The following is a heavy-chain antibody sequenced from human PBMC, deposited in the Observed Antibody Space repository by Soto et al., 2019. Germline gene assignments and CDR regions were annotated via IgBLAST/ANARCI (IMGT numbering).Heavy chain of an antibody. J-gene: IGHJ5*02. Sequence: EVKLVESGGGLMSPGGSLRLSCAASGFSVGGNHLSWVRQAPGKGLEWVAVTHTSGDAYYTDSVKGRFTISRDNSKNMVYLQMNSLRVGDTAMYFCARGVNDDAWGQGTLVTVSS. D-gene: IGHD2-8*01. CDR2: THTSGDA. V-gene: IGHV3-53*01. CDR1: GFSVGGNH. CDR3: ARGVNDDA.